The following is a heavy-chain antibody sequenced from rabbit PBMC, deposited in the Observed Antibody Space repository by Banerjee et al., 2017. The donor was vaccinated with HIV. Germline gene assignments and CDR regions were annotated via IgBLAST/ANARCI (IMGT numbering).Heavy chain of an antibody. CDR3: ASHIATMTMVMPLNL. D-gene: IGHD2-1*01. CDR2: IATKTGST. Sequence: QSLEESGGDLVKPGASLTLTCTASGFSFSSKNYMCWVRQAPGKGLKLVACIATKTGSTWFARWVNGRFTISRSTSLNTVDLKMTSLTVADTATYFCASHIATMTMVMPLNLWGPGTLVTVS. CDR1: GFSFSSKNY. V-gene: IGHV1S43*01. J-gene: IGHJ4*01.